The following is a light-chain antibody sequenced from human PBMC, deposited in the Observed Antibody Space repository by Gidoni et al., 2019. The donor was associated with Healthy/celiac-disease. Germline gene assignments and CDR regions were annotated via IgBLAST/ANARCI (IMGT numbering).Light chain of an antibody. Sequence: VWTQSPGTLSLSPGERATLSCRASQSVNSSYLAWYQQKPGQAPRLRIYGASSRATGIPDRFSGSGSGTDFTLTISRLEPEDLAVYYCQQYGSSPPWTFGQGTKVEIK. CDR1: QSVNSSY. V-gene: IGKV3-20*01. CDR2: GAS. CDR3: QQYGSSPPWT. J-gene: IGKJ1*01.